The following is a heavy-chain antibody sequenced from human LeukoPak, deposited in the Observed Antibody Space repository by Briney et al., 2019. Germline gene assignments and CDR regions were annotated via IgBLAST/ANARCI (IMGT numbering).Heavy chain of an antibody. Sequence: GGSLRLSCEASGFTFNTYSMNWVRQAPGKGLQWVSYIESYSRIIHYADSVKGRFTISRDDAKNSLFLQMNSLRAEDTAIYYCARQGPNGDLDFWGQGTLATVSS. CDR2: IESYSRII. V-gene: IGHV3-48*01. CDR1: GFTFNTYS. J-gene: IGHJ4*02. CDR3: ARQGPNGDLDF. D-gene: IGHD4-17*01.